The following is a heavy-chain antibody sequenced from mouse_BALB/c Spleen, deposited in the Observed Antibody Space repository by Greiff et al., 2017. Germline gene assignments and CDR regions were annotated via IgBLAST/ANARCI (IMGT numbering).Heavy chain of an antibody. CDR1: GDSITSGY. CDR2: ISYSGST. D-gene: IGHD2-1*01. Sequence: EVKVEESGPSLVKPSQTLSLTCSVTGDSITSGYWNWIRKFPGNKLEYMGYISYSGSTYYNPSLKSRISITRDTSKNQYYLQLNSVTTEDTATYYCARYRGNPYYAMDYWGQGTSVTVSS. J-gene: IGHJ4*01. V-gene: IGHV3-8*02. CDR3: ARYRGNPYYAMDY.